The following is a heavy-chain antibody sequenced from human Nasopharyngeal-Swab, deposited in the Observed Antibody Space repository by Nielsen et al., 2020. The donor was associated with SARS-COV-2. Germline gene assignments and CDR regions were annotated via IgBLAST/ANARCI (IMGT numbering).Heavy chain of an antibody. CDR2: ISTSGATI. J-gene: IGHJ5*02. V-gene: IGHV3-48*04. Sequence: GGSLRLSCAASGFTVTSNYMNWVRQAPGKGLEWVSYISTSGATIHYADSVRGRFTISRDNAKKSLHLQMNSLRAEDTAVYYCARASRGWSWGQGTPVTVSS. CDR1: GFTVTSNY. CDR3: ARASRGWS. D-gene: IGHD6-19*01.